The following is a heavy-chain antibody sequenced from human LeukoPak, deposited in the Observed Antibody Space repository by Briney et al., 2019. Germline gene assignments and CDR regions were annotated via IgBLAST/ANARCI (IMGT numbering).Heavy chain of an antibody. J-gene: IGHJ4*02. Sequence: GGSLRLSCAVSGFTFSDYTMNWVRQAPGGGLEWLANIKPDGSDKYYVDSVMGRFTISRDNAKNLVYLQMNSLRTEDTAVYYCSGRSGFSSIYWGQGTLVTVSS. CDR3: SGRSGFSSIY. V-gene: IGHV3-7*01. D-gene: IGHD6-19*01. CDR2: IKPDGSDK. CDR1: GFTFSDYT.